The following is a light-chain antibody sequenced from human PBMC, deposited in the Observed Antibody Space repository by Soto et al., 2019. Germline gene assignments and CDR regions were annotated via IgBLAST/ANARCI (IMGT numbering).Light chain of an antibody. J-gene: IGKJ4*01. CDR3: QQRSHWPSLT. CDR1: QSVSSN. Sequence: EIVMTQSPATLSVSPGERATLSCRASQSVSSNLAWYQQKPGQAPRLLIYGASTRATGIPARFSGSGSGTEFTLTITSLEPEDFAVYFCQQRSHWPSLTFGGGTKVDIK. CDR2: GAS. V-gene: IGKV3-15*01.